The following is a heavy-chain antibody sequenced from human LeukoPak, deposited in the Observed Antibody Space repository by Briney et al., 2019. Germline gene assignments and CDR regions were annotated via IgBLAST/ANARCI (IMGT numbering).Heavy chain of an antibody. CDR1: DGSFSGYY. J-gene: IGHJ4*02. CDR3: ARHSPVGIFYFDY. CDR2: INHSGST. Sequence: PSETLSLTCAVYDGSFSGYYWSWIRQPPGKGLEWIGEINHSGSTNYNPSLKSRVTISVDTSKNQFSLKLSSVTAADTAVYYCARHSPVGIFYFDYWGQGTLVTVSS. V-gene: IGHV4-34*01. D-gene: IGHD1-26*01.